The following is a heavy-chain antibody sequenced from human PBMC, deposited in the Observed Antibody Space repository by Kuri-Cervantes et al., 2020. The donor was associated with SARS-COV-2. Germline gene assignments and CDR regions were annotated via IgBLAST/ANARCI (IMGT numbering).Heavy chain of an antibody. CDR2: ISGSGGST. J-gene: IGHJ5*02. V-gene: IGHV3-23*01. D-gene: IGHD6-13*01. CDR1: GFTFSDYY. CDR3: ASGGLVFIDPTTYSSSWQKNLFDP. Sequence: EPLSLTCAASGFTFSDYYMSWIRQAPGKGLEWVSAISGSGGSTYYADSVKGRFTISRDNSKNTLYLQMNSLRAEDTAVYYCASGGLVFIDPTTYSSSWQKNLFDPWGQGTLVTVSS.